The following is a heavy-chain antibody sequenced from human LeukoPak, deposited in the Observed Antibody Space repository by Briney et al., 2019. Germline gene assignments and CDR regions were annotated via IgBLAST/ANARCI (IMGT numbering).Heavy chain of an antibody. CDR1: GFTFSSYA. Sequence: GGSLRLSCAASGFTFSSYAMTWVRQAPGKGLEWVSGITNSGGSTYYADSVKGRFTISRDNAKNSLYLQMNSLRAEDTAVYYCARDLTMVRGVSDYWGQGTLVTVSS. V-gene: IGHV3-23*01. J-gene: IGHJ4*02. CDR3: ARDLTMVRGVSDY. D-gene: IGHD3-10*01. CDR2: ITNSGGST.